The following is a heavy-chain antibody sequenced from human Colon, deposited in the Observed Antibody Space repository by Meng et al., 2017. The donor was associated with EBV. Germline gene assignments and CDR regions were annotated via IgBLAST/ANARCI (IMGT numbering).Heavy chain of an antibody. D-gene: IGHD5-24*01. V-gene: IGHV4-4*02. CDR1: GASISSNNW. CDR3: ARGNAYNAPSFDY. J-gene: IGHJ4*02. Sequence: QGELQESGPGLGGPSGTLSLTCAVTGASISSNNWWSWVRQPPGKGLEWIGEIYHGGNTNYNPSLKSRVTISVDRSNDQFSLSLSSVTAADTAVYYCARGNAYNAPSFDYWGQGTLVTVSS. CDR2: IYHGGNT.